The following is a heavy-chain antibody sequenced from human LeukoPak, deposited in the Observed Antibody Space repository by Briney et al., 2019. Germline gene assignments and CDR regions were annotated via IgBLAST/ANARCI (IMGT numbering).Heavy chain of an antibody. J-gene: IGHJ4*02. V-gene: IGHV3-23*01. CDR3: AKEALAYCGADCLIHFDY. CDR1: GFTFSIYA. Sequence: GGSLRLSCAASGFTFSIYAMTWVRQAPGKGLEWVSAISGSGGSTYYADSVKGRFTISRDNSENTLYLQMNSLRAEDTAVYYCAKEALAYCGADCLIHFDYWGQGTLVTVSS. CDR2: ISGSGGST. D-gene: IGHD2-21*02.